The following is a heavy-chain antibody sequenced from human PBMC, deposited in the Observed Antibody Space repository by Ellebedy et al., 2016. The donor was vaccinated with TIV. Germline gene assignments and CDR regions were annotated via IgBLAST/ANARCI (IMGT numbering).Heavy chain of an antibody. J-gene: IGHJ3*02. CDR1: GVTFSSYG. CDR2: ISYDGSNK. D-gene: IGHD2-2*01. V-gene: IGHV3-30*03. CDR3: ARRYCTISRCFAASWASLDM. Sequence: PGGSLRLSCAASGVTFSSYGMHWVRQAPGKGLEWVAVISYDGSNKYYVDSVRGRFTISRDNAKNSLYLQMNSLTVEDTAVYYCARRYCTISRCFAASWASLDMWGQGTMVTVSS.